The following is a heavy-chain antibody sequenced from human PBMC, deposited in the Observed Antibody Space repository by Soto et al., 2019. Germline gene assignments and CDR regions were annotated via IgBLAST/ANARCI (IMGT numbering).Heavy chain of an antibody. CDR3: ARHITMVRGVIITFHYYYGMDV. Sequence: PSETLSLTCTVSGGSISSSSYYWGWIRQPPGKGLEWIGSIYYSGSTYYNPSLKSRVTISVDTSKNQFSLKLSSVTAADTAVYYCARHITMVRGVIITFHYYYGMDVWGQGTTVTVSS. J-gene: IGHJ6*02. CDR1: GGSISSSSYY. V-gene: IGHV4-39*01. D-gene: IGHD3-10*01. CDR2: IYYSGST.